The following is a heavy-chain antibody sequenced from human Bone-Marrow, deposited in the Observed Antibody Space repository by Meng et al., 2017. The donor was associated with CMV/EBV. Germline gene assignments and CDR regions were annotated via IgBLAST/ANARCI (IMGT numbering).Heavy chain of an antibody. Sequence: GGSLRLSCAASGFTIGSEYWMSWIRQAPGKGLEWVANTKGDESDKHYLDSVKGRFTISRDTAKNSVYLQMNNLRVEDTAVYYCAALGGFLGDYWGQGTLVTVSS. J-gene: IGHJ4*02. CDR2: TKGDESDK. D-gene: IGHD3-3*01. V-gene: IGHV3-7*01. CDR3: AALGGFLGDY. CDR1: GFTIGSEYW.